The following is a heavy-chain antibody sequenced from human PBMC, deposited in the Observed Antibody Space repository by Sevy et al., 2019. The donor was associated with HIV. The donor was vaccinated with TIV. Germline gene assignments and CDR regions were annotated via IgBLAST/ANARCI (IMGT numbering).Heavy chain of an antibody. J-gene: IGHJ3*01. D-gene: IGHD2-15*01. CDR1: GDSVSSKIAA. CDR3: ARACCSDGSFGVLGAFDF. V-gene: IGHV6-1*01. CDR2: THYRSKWYN. Sequence: SKTLSLTCAISGDSVSSKIAAWNWIRQSPSGGLESLGSTHYRSKWYNDYAVSVKGRITMNPDTSKNQFSLHLDSVIPGHTAVYYCARACCSDGSFGVLGAFDFWGQGTMVTVSS.